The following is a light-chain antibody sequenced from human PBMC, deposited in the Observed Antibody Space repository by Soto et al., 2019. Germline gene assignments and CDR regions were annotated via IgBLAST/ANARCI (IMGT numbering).Light chain of an antibody. CDR1: LGVSNY. V-gene: IGKV1-27*01. CDR2: DAS. Sequence: DLQMTQSPSSLSASVGDRVTITCRASLGVSNYLAWYQQKPGKVPQLLIYDASTLQSGVPSRFSGSGSGTDFTLTISSLQPEDVATYYCQKYNSAPLTFGGGTKVEIK. J-gene: IGKJ4*01. CDR3: QKYNSAPLT.